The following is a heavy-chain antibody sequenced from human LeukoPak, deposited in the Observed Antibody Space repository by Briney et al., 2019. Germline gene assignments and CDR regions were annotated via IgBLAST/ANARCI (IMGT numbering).Heavy chain of an antibody. D-gene: IGHD3-3*01. CDR2: INHSGST. V-gene: IGHV4-34*01. J-gene: IGHJ6*03. CDR3: ARRRYDFWSGYYPYYYYYYMDV. Sequence: SETLSLNCAVYGGSFSGYYWSWIRQPPGKGLEWIGEINHSGSTNYNPSLKSRVTISVDTSKNQFSLKLSSVTAADTAVYYCARRRYDFWSGYYPYYYYYYMDVWGKGTTVTVSS. CDR1: GGSFSGYY.